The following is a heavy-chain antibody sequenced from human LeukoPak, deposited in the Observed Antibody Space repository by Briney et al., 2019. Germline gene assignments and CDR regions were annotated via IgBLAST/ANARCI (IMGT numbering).Heavy chain of an antibody. CDR3: AREQGYYSVPGY. J-gene: IGHJ4*02. CDR2: IRSDGSST. CDR1: GFTFSRYW. Sequence: GGSLRLSCAASGFTFSRYWMHWVRQAPGKGPVWVSRIRSDGSSTDYADSVKGRLTISRDNAKNTLYLQMNSLRAEDTAVYYCAREQGYYSVPGYWGQGTQVTVST. D-gene: IGHD3-22*01. V-gene: IGHV3-74*01.